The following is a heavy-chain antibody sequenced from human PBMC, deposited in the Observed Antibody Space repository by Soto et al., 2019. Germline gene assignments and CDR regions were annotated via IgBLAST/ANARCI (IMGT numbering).Heavy chain of an antibody. Sequence: EVQLVESGGGLVQPGGSLRLSCAASGFTFSGYSMFWVRQAPGKGLEYVSAINTNGVNTFYAKSVKGRFTISRDNSKNTMYLQMGSLRAEDMAVYYCARGRVEDSSGWSTYFDDWGQVTLVTVSS. CDR2: INTNGVNT. D-gene: IGHD6-19*01. J-gene: IGHJ4*02. V-gene: IGHV3-64*01. CDR1: GFTFSGYS. CDR3: ARGRVEDSSGWSTYFDD.